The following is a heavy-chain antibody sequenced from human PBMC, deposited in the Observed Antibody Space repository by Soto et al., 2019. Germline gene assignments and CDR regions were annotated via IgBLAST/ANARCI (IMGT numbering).Heavy chain of an antibody. CDR1: GFTFISYA. D-gene: IGHD3-10*01. V-gene: IGHV3-64*01. J-gene: IGHJ4*02. CDR2: ISSNGGST. Sequence: EVQLVESGGGLVQPGESLRLSCAASGFTFISYAMHWVRQAPGKGLEYVSAISSNGGSTYYANSVKGRFTISRDNSKNTLYLQMGSLRAEDMAVYYCARDRYYYGSGRIDYWGQGTLVTVSS. CDR3: ARDRYYYGSGRIDY.